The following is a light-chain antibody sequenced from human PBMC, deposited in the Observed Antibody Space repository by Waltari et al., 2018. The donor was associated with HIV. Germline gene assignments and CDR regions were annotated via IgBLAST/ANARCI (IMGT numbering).Light chain of an antibody. V-gene: IGLV2-11*01. CDR1: TSDFGSYNY. CDR2: DVN. J-gene: IGLJ1*01. CDR3: CSYAGIWGV. Sequence: QSALTQPRSVSGSTGQSVTISLTGTTSDFGSYNYVSWYQQHPGKAPKLMSYDVNKRPSGVPDRFSGSKSGNTASLNISGLQAEDESDYYCCSYAGIWGVFGTGTKVTVL.